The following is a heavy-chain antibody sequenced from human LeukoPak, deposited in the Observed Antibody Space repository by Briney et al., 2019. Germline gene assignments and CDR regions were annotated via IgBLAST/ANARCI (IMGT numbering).Heavy chain of an antibody. CDR3: ASGSMTTFFP. J-gene: IGHJ5*02. CDR2: IISDGSTT. D-gene: IGHD3-16*01. CDR1: GFTFSSYW. Sequence: GGSLRLSCAASGFTFSSYWMHWVRQAPGKGLVWVSRIISDGSTTSYADSVKGRFTISRDNAKNTLYLQMNSLRAEDAAVYYCASGSMTTFFPWGQGTLVTVSS. V-gene: IGHV3-74*01.